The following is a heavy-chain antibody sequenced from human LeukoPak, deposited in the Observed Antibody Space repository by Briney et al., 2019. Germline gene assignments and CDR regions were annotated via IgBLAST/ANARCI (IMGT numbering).Heavy chain of an antibody. Sequence: PSETLSLTCIVSGGSTSGGNYYWGWIRQPPGKGLEWIGSIYYSGSTYYNPSLKSRVTISVDTSKNQFSLKLSSVTAADTAVYYCASPLLGAFDIWGQGTMVTVSS. J-gene: IGHJ3*02. CDR3: ASPLLGAFDI. V-gene: IGHV4-39*01. CDR2: IYYSGST. D-gene: IGHD2/OR15-2a*01. CDR1: GGSTSGGNYY.